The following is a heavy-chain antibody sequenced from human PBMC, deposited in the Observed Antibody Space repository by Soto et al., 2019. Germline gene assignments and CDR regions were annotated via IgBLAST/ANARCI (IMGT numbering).Heavy chain of an antibody. CDR2: ISYDGINK. Sequence: WGSLPVSCVSSVIAFSSYVMHWVRQAPGRGLELVAVISYDGINKYYADSVKGRFTVSRDNSKNTLYLQMNSLRDEDAALYYCARDFSRGGSGYYPFDSWGQGTMVTVSS. CDR3: ARDFSRGGSGYYPFDS. J-gene: IGHJ4*02. CDR1: VIAFSSYV. V-gene: IGHV3-30*03. D-gene: IGHD3-22*01.